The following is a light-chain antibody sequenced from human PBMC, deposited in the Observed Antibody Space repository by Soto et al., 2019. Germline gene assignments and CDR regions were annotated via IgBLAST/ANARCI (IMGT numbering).Light chain of an antibody. CDR3: LSHTTSRTYV. Sequence: QSALTQPASVSGSPGQSITISCSGTSSDIGAYEYVSWYQQHPGKPPKLMIYNVNNRPSGVSYRFSGSKSGNKAYLTISRHQTEDEDDYYCLSHTTSRTYVFGPGTKLTVL. J-gene: IGLJ1*01. CDR2: NVN. CDR1: SSDIGAYEY. V-gene: IGLV2-14*03.